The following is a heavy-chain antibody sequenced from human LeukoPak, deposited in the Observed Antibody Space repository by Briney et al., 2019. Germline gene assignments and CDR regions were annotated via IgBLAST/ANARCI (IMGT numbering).Heavy chain of an antibody. CDR3: ARYGAHPFDY. CDR1: GFTFSSYS. J-gene: IGHJ4*02. D-gene: IGHD4-17*01. Sequence: PGGSLRLSCAASGFTFSSYSMNWVRQAPGKGLEWVSSVSATSNYVYYADSVKGRFTISRDNAKNSLYLQMNSLRAEDTAVYYCARYGAHPFDYWGQGTLVTVSS. CDR2: VSATSNYV. V-gene: IGHV3-21*01.